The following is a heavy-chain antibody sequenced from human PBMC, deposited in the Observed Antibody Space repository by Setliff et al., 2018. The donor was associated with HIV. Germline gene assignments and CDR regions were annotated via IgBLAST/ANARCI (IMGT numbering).Heavy chain of an antibody. Sequence: GGSLRLSCVTSGFTFTDYAMTWVRQAPGEGLQYVSALSGSGGITYYADSVKGRFTLFRDTSKNTIYLQMNSLRAEDTAVYYCAKDRGEVPTAFFDYWGQGTLVTVSS. V-gene: IGHV3-23*01. CDR2: LSGSGGIT. J-gene: IGHJ4*02. CDR1: GFTFTDYA. D-gene: IGHD2-2*01. CDR3: AKDRGEVPTAFFDY.